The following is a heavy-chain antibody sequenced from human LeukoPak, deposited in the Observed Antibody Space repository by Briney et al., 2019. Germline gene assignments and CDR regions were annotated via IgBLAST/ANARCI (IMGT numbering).Heavy chain of an antibody. D-gene: IGHD4-23*01. J-gene: IGHJ6*03. V-gene: IGHV3-23*01. Sequence: PGGSLRLSCAVSEFTFSSYVMSWVRQAPGKGLEWVSLISGSGGSNYYADSAKGRFTTSRDNSKNILFLQMNSLRAADTAVYYCAKGLDYGGNPYYNYYMDVWGKGTTVIVSS. CDR3: AKGLDYGGNPYYNYYMDV. CDR2: ISGSGGSN. CDR1: EFTFSSYV.